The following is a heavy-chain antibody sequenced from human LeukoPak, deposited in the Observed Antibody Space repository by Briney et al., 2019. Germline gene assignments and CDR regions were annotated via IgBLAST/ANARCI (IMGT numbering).Heavy chain of an antibody. CDR3: ARDRCIAVAGPGVTCYNWFDP. J-gene: IGHJ5*02. Sequence: GASVKVSCKASGYTFTGYYMHWVRQAPGQGLEWRGWINPNSGGTNYAQKFQGRVTMTRDTSISTAYMELSRLRSDDTAVYYCARDRCIAVAGPGVTCYNWFDPWGQGTLVTVSS. V-gene: IGHV1-2*02. CDR1: GYTFTGYY. D-gene: IGHD6-19*01. CDR2: INPNSGGT.